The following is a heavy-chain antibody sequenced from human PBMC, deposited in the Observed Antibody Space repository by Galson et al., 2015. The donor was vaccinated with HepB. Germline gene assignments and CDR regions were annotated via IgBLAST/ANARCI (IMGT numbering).Heavy chain of an antibody. V-gene: IGHV3-48*04. Sequence: SLRLSCAASESTFSSYTMNWVRQTPGKGLQWVSYISTNGATIHYADSVKGRFTIARDNAKNTMWLQMNSLSAEDTAVYYCATAKFGSGAYWTFDIWGQGTLVTVSS. CDR2: ISTNGATI. D-gene: IGHD4/OR15-4a*01. CDR3: ATAKFGSGAYWTFDI. CDR1: ESTFSSYT. J-gene: IGHJ3*02.